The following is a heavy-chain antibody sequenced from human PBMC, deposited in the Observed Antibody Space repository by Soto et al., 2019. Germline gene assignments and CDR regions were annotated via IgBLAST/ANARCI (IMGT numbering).Heavy chain of an antibody. CDR3: ARAGYCSGGTCFHGNCDY. D-gene: IGHD2-15*01. V-gene: IGHV1-46*01. Sequence: QVQLVQSGAEVKRPGASVKVSCKASGYTFTTYYMHWVRQAPGQWLEWLGIINPNGGSTTYAQKFQGRVTTTRDTSTSTVYLELSSLRSEDTAVYYCARAGYCSGGTCFHGNCDYWGQGTLVTVSA. CDR2: INPNGGST. CDR1: GYTFTTYY. J-gene: IGHJ4*02.